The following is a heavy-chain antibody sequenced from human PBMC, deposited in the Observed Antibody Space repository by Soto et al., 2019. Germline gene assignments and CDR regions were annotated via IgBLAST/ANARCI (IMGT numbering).Heavy chain of an antibody. CDR2: ISHSGSA. Sequence: QVQLQESGPGLVKPSGTLSLTCTVSGGSISETTWWSWVRQPPGKGLAWIGDISHSGSANYNPSLKSRVTMSVDRSKNQISLILTSVTAADTAVYYCQLTRGGLFIMDVWGQGTTVTVSS. D-gene: IGHD7-27*01. CDR3: QLTRGGLFIMDV. V-gene: IGHV4-4*02. CDR1: GGSISETTW. J-gene: IGHJ6*02.